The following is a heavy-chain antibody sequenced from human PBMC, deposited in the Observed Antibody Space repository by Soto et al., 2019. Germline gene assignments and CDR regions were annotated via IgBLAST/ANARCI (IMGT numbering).Heavy chain of an antibody. Sequence: SQTLSLTCAISGDSVPSNSAAWNWIRQSPSRGLEWLGRTYYRSKWYNDYAVSVKSRITINPDTSKNQFSLQLNSVTPEDTAVYYCARAGIVARHTVWVSTPLDYWGQGTMVTVSS. D-gene: IGHD6-6*01. CDR2: TYYRSKWYN. CDR3: ARAGIVARHTVWVSTPLDY. J-gene: IGHJ4*02. CDR1: GDSVPSNSAA. V-gene: IGHV6-1*01.